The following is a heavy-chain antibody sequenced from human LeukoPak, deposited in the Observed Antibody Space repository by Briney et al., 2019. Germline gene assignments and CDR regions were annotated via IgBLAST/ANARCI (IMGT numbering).Heavy chain of an antibody. Sequence: ASVKVSCKASGYTFTTSNINWVRQAPGQGLEWRGWISAYSGNTNYAQKVQGRVTMTTDTATSTAYMELRSLTSDDTAVYYCARPFNWNDYFDYWGQGPLVSVSS. V-gene: IGHV1-18*01. CDR3: ARPFNWNDYFDY. CDR2: ISAYSGNT. CDR1: GYTFTTSN. J-gene: IGHJ4*02. D-gene: IGHD1-1*01.